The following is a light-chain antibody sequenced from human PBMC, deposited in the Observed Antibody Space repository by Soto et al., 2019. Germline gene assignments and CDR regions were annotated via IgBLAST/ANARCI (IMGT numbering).Light chain of an antibody. CDR1: QSISSW. V-gene: IGKV1-5*03. J-gene: IGKJ1*01. CDR2: KAS. CDR3: QQYDNDSWT. Sequence: DIQMTQSPSTLSGSVGDRVIITCRASQSISSWLAWYQQKPGKAPNLLIYKASALKSGVPSRFSGSGSGTEFTLTISSLQPDDFATYYCQQYDNDSWTFGQGTKVEIK.